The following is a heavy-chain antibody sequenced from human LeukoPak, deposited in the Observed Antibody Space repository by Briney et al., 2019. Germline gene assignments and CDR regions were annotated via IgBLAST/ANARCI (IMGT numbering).Heavy chain of an antibody. CDR3: ARVGHYDILTGYSSPYYFDY. CDR2: INPNSGGT. J-gene: IGHJ4*02. Sequence: ASVKVSCKASGYTFTGYYMHWARQAPGQGLEWMGWINPNSGGTNYAQKFQGRVTMTRDTSISTAYMELSRLRSDDTAVYYCARVGHYDILTGYSSPYYFDYWGQGTLVTVSS. CDR1: GYTFTGYY. V-gene: IGHV1-2*02. D-gene: IGHD3-9*01.